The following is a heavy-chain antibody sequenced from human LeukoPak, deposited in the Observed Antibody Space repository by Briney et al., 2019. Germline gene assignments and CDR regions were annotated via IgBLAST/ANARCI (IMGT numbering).Heavy chain of an antibody. J-gene: IGHJ4*02. Sequence: ASVKVSCTASGYTFTGYYMHWVRQAPGQGLEWMGWINPNNGDTKYAQKFQGRVTITRDPSISTAYMELSRLRSDDTAVYYCAREVVPAAIGSYWGQGTLVTVSS. CDR3: AREVVPAAIGSY. D-gene: IGHD2-2*02. CDR2: INPNNGDT. CDR1: GYTFTGYY. V-gene: IGHV1-2*02.